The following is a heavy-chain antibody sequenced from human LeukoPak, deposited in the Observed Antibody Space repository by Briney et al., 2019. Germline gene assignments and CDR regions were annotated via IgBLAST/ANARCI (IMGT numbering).Heavy chain of an antibody. CDR3: ARVRSTSLPDY. V-gene: IGHV4-39*01. Sequence: SETLSLTCTVSGGSISSSNYYWGWIRQPPVKGLEWIGTIYFTGSTYYNPSLMSRVTMSVDTSKNQFSLKLTSVTAADTAVYYCARVRSTSLPDYWGQGTLVTVSS. CDR2: IYFTGST. J-gene: IGHJ4*02. CDR1: GGSISSSNYY. D-gene: IGHD2-2*01.